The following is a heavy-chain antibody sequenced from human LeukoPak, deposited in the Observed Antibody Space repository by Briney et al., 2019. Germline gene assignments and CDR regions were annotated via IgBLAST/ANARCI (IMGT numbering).Heavy chain of an antibody. CDR3: ARGTAAYFDS. Sequence: SQTLSLTCAISGDSVSSNSAAWNWIRQSPSRGLEWLGRTFHRSQWYNDYAISVKSRITINPDTSKNQFSLQLSSVTPEDTAVYYCARGTAAYFDSWGQGTLVTVSS. V-gene: IGHV6-1*01. J-gene: IGHJ4*02. CDR1: GDSVSSNSAA. CDR2: TFHRSQWYN. D-gene: IGHD2-21*02.